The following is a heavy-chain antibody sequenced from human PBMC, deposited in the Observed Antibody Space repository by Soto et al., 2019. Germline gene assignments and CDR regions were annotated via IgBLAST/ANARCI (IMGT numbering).Heavy chain of an antibody. D-gene: IGHD5-12*01. CDR3: ARDHIVATIVFEY. CDR1: GFTFSTYW. V-gene: IGHV3-7*01. CDR2: IKQDGSEK. Sequence: AGGSLRLSCAASGFTFSTYWMSWVRQAPGKGLEWVANIKQDGSEKYYVDSVKGRFTISRDNAKNSVYLQMNSLGAEDTAVYYCARDHIVATIVFEYWGQGTLVTVSS. J-gene: IGHJ4*02.